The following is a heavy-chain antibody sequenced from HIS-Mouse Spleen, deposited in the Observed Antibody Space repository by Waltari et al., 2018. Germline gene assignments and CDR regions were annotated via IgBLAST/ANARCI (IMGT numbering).Heavy chain of an antibody. D-gene: IGHD6-13*01. CDR1: GGSISSSSYS. Sequence: QLQLQESGPGLVTPSETLSLTCTVSGGSISSSSYSWGRIRQPPGKGLEWIGSIYYSGSTYYNPSLKSRVTISVDTSKNQFSLKLSSVTAADTAVYYCAREIPYSSSWYDWYFDLWGRGTLVTVSS. CDR3: AREIPYSSSWYDWYFDL. CDR2: IYYSGST. J-gene: IGHJ2*01. V-gene: IGHV4-39*07.